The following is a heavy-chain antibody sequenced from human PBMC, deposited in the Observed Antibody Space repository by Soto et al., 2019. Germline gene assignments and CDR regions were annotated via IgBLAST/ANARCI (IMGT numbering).Heavy chain of an antibody. CDR2: IYYDGSNT. D-gene: IGHD2-2*01. Sequence: QVQLVESGGGVAQPGRSLRLSCEASGFSFSSYGMHWVRQAPGKGLEWVAIIYYDGSNTYYADSVKGRFTISRDNSKNTLYLQINSLRADDTAVSYCVRQAVDGFVVPVASGFDHWGQGTLVTVSS. J-gene: IGHJ5*02. CDR3: VRQAVDGFVVPVASGFDH. CDR1: GFSFSSYG. V-gene: IGHV3-33*01.